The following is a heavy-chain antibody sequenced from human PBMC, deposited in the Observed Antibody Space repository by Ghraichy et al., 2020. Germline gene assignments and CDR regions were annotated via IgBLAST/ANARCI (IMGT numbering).Heavy chain of an antibody. CDR3: AKGGTTVTPTAGMDV. CDR2: ISSNGGST. D-gene: IGHD4-17*01. Sequence: GESLNISCAASGFTFSSYAMNWVRQAPGKGLEWVSGISSNGGSTYYADSVKGRFTISRDNSKNTLYLQMNSLRAEDTAIYYCAKGGTTVTPTAGMDVWGQGTTVTVSS. J-gene: IGHJ6*02. CDR1: GFTFSSYA. V-gene: IGHV3-23*01.